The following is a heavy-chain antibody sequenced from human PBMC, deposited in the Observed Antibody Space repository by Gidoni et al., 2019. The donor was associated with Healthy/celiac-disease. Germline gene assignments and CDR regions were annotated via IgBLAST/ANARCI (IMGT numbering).Heavy chain of an antibody. Sequence: QVQLQQWGAGLLKPSETLSLTCAVYGGSFRGYYWSWIRKPTGKGLEWIWEINHSGSTNYSPSLKSRVTISVDTSKNQFSLKLSSVTAADTAVYYCARGRDDVLRFLEWLYYFDYWGQGTLVTVSS. CDR3: ARGRDDVLRFLEWLYYFDY. D-gene: IGHD3-3*01. CDR2: INHSGST. V-gene: IGHV4-34*01. CDR1: GGSFRGYY. J-gene: IGHJ4*02.